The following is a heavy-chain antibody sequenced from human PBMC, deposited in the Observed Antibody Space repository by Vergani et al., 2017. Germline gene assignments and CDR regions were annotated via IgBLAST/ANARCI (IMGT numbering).Heavy chain of an antibody. CDR2: IWYDGGNK. Sequence: QVQLVESGGGVVQPGRSLRLSCAASGFTFRSYGMHWVRQAPGKGLEWVAVIWYDGGNKYYADSVKGRFTISRDNSKNTLYLQINSLRADDTAVYYCARDSIAAAVTFAPLDYWSQGTLVTVSS. CDR1: GFTFRSYG. CDR3: ARDSIAAAVTFAPLDY. D-gene: IGHD6-13*01. J-gene: IGHJ4*02. V-gene: IGHV3-33*01.